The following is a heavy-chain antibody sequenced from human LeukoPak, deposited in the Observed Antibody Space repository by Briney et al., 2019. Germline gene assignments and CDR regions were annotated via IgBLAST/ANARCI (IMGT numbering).Heavy chain of an antibody. D-gene: IGHD3-16*01. CDR3: ATREPGEYYFDS. CDR1: GYTFTGYY. V-gene: IGHV1-2*02. Sequence: GASVKVSCKASGYTFTGYYMHWVRQAPGQELEWMGWINPNSGGTNYAQKFQGRVTMTRDTSISTAYMELSRLRSDDTAVYYCATREPGEYYFDSWGQGTLVTVFS. J-gene: IGHJ4*02. CDR2: INPNSGGT.